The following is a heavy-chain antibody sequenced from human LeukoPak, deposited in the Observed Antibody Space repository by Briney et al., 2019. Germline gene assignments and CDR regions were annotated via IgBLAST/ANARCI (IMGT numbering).Heavy chain of an antibody. Sequence: GGSLRLSCAASGFTFSSYWMSWVRQAPGKGLEWVSSISAGGRTYYADSGKGRFTISRDNSKETVFLQMNSLRAEDTAHYYCAKGKVNHDGAFDFWGQGTTVTVSS. CDR1: GFTFSSYW. CDR3: AKGKVNHDGAFDF. CDR2: ISAGGRT. D-gene: IGHD3-22*01. J-gene: IGHJ3*01. V-gene: IGHV3-23*01.